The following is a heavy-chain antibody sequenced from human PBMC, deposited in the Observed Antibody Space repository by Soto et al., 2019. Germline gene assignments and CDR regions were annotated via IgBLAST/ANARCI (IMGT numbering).Heavy chain of an antibody. V-gene: IGHV5-51*01. Sequence: PGESLKISCQVSGYTFTNYWVAWVRQMPGKGLEWMGIVFPGDSETRYSPSFQGQVTFSADQSTSTAFLKWNSLRASDTAVYYCARRKLNRGGGRCSGTNELDYWGQGTKVTVSS. D-gene: IGHD2-21*01. J-gene: IGHJ4*02. CDR3: ARRKLNRGGGRCSGTNELDY. CDR2: VFPGDSET. CDR1: GYTFTNYW.